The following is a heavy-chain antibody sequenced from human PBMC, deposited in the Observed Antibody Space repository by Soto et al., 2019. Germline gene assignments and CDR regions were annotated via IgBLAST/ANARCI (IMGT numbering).Heavy chain of an antibody. J-gene: IGHJ6*02. CDR2: IYYSGST. CDR3: ARRGYSYGPNYYGMDV. Sequence: SETXSLTCTGSGGSISSYYWSXXRQRPXKGLEWIGSIYYSGSTYYNPSLKSRVTISVDTSKNQFSLKLSSVTAADTAVYYCARRGYSYGPNYYGMDVWGQGTTVTSP. V-gene: IGHV4-59*05. CDR1: GGSISSYY. D-gene: IGHD5-18*01.